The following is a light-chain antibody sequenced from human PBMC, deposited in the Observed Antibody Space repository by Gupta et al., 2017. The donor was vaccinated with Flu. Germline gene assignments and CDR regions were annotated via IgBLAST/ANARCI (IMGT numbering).Light chain of an antibody. Sequence: ALTHPDSVSGSPGQSITISCTGTSSDVGGGKYVSWYQQHPGNAPNLMIYEVDKRPSGASDRSAASKSGTTALPTISVLHAEDDAYYYCTSYTSINTYVFGGGTKLTVL. CDR3: TSYTSINTYV. J-gene: IGLJ2*01. CDR2: EVD. V-gene: IGLV2-14*01. CDR1: SSDVGGGKY.